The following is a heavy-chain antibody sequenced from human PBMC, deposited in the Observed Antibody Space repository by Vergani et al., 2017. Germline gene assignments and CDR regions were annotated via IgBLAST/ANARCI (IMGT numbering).Heavy chain of an antibody. Sequence: QVRLQESGPGLVKPSETLSLTCSVSGGSMSGYYWSWIRQPLGKELEWIGHMYHSGSTNYNSSLGTRVTISGDTSKNQFSLNLNSVTAADTAVYYCGRVADFYGLRSRLLDLWGQGILVTVSS. J-gene: IGHJ5*02. CDR2: MYHSGST. CDR3: GRVADFYGLRSRLLDL. CDR1: GGSMSGYY. D-gene: IGHD3-10*01. V-gene: IGHV4-59*01.